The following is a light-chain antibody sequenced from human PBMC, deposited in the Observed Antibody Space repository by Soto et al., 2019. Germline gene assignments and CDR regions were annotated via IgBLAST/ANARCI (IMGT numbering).Light chain of an antibody. CDR1: QGISSY. CDR3: QQYYSYPWT. Sequence: AIRITQSPSSLSVSTGDRVTITCRPSQGISSYLAWYQQKPGKAPRLLIYAASTLQSGVPSRFSGSGSGTDFTLTISCLQSEDFATYYCQQYYSYPWTFGQGTKVDIK. J-gene: IGKJ1*01. V-gene: IGKV1-8*01. CDR2: AAS.